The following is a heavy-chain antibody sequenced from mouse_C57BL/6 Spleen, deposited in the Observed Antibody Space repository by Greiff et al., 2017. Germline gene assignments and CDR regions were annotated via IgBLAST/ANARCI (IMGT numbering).Heavy chain of an antibody. Sequence: QVQLQQSGAELVKPGASVKMSCKASGYTFTSYWITWVKQRPGQGLEWIGDIYPGSGSTNYNEKFKSKATLTVDTSSSTAYMQLSSLTSEDSAVYYCARGRRIYYDYDDYAMDYWGQGTSVTVSS. J-gene: IGHJ4*01. V-gene: IGHV1-55*01. CDR1: GYTFTSYW. D-gene: IGHD2-4*01. CDR3: ARGRRIYYDYDDYAMDY. CDR2: IYPGSGST.